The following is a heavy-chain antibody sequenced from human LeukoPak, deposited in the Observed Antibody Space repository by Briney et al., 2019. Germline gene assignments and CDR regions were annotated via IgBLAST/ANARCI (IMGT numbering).Heavy chain of an antibody. CDR3: ARSGGDNTAMVTYPFYY. Sequence: GGSLRLSCAASGFTFSSYWMSWVRQAPGKGLEWVANIKQDGSEKYYVDSVKGRFTISRDNAKKSLYLQMNSLRAEDTAVYYCARSGGDNTAMVTYPFYYWGQGTLVTVSS. CDR1: GFTFSSYW. CDR2: IKQDGSEK. D-gene: IGHD5-18*01. V-gene: IGHV3-7*04. J-gene: IGHJ4*02.